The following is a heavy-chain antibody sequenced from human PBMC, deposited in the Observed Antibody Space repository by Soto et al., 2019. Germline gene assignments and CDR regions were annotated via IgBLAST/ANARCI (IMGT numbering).Heavy chain of an antibody. CDR3: AREARHFTRFFDY. Sequence: SETLSLTCTVSGGTISSYYWSWIRQPPWKGLEWIGYIYYSGSTNYNPSLKSRVTISVATSKNQFSLKLSSVTAADTAVYYCAREARHFTRFFDYWGQGTMVTVSS. J-gene: IGHJ4*02. D-gene: IGHD3-9*01. CDR1: GGTISSYY. V-gene: IGHV4-59*01. CDR2: IYYSGST.